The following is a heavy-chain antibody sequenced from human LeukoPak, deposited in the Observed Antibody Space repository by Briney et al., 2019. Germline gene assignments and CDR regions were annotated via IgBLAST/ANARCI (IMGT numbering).Heavy chain of an antibody. CDR1: GYSFTNYW. V-gene: IGHV5-51*01. CDR3: ARLNWNHDFDH. Sequence: GESLKISCEGSGYSFTNYWIGWVRQMPGKGLEWLGFTHPGDSDTRYSPSFQGQVTISADKSISTAYLQWSSLKASDTAMYYCARLNWNHDFDHWGQGTLVTVSS. J-gene: IGHJ4*02. CDR2: THPGDSDT. D-gene: IGHD1-1*01.